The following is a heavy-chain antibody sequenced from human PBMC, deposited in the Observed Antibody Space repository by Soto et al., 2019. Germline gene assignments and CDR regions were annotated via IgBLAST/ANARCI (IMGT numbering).Heavy chain of an antibody. CDR2: IYYSGST. CDR3: AGHGAGGRWKGGYSGWQEDAFDI. CDR1: GGSISSYY. Sequence: SETLSLTCTVSGGSISSYYWSWIRQPPGKGLEWIGYIYYSGSTNYNPSLNSRVTISVETSKNQFSLKLSSVTAADTAVDDCAGHGAGGRWKGGYSGWQEDAFDIWGQGTMVTVSS. V-gene: IGHV4-59*08. J-gene: IGHJ3*02. D-gene: IGHD6-19*01.